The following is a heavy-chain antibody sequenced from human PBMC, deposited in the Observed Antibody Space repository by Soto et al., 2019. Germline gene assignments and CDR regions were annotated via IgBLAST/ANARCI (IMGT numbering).Heavy chain of an antibody. Sequence: QVQLVESGGGVVQPGRSLRLSCAASGFTFSNYGMHWVRQAPGKGLEWVAVIWNDGDKKYYEDSVKGRFTISRDNSDNRSLLQINSMSADDSAVYSCVRGGKTAGAFDIWGQRTMVTVSS. J-gene: IGHJ3*02. D-gene: IGHD3-16*01. CDR1: GFTFSNYG. CDR3: VRGGKTAGAFDI. CDR2: IWNDGDKK. V-gene: IGHV3-33*01.